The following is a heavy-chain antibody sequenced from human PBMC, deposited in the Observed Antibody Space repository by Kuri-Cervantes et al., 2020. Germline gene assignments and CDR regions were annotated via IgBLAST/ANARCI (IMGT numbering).Heavy chain of an antibody. J-gene: IGHJ5*02. CDR2: IWYDGSNK. CDR3: ARDLGQQLVLFWFDP. CDR1: GFTFSSYG. V-gene: IGHV3-33*01. Sequence: GGSLRLSCAASGFTFSSYGMHWVRQAPGKGLEWVAVIWYDGSNKYYADSVKGRFTISRDNSKNTLYLQMNSLRAEDTAVYYCARDLGQQLVLFWFDPWGQGTLVTVSS. D-gene: IGHD6-13*01.